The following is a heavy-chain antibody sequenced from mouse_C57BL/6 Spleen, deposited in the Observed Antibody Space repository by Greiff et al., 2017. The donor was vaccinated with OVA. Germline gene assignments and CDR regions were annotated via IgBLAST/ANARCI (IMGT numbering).Heavy chain of an antibody. CDR2: IDPEDGGT. CDR3: ARHRVLRSYWYFDV. CDR1: GFTITDYY. V-gene: IGHV14-2*01. Sequence: VQLQQSGAELVKPGASVKLSCTASGFTITDYYMHWVKQRPEQGLEWIGRIDPEDGGTKYAPKFQGKATITADTSSNTAYLQLSSLTSEDTAVYYCARHRVLRSYWYFDVWGTGTTVTVSS. J-gene: IGHJ1*03. D-gene: IGHD1-1*01.